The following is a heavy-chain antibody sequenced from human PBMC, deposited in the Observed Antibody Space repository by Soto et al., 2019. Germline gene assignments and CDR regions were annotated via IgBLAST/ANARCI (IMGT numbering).Heavy chain of an antibody. CDR2: IFPRDSDT. V-gene: IGHV5-51*03. D-gene: IGHD4-4*01. J-gene: IGHJ4*02. Sequence: PGESLKISCQTSGYTFTNYWIAWVRHMPGRGLEWMGLIFPRDSDTRYNSSFEGQVTTSTDRSIATAYLQWTSLKASDTATYFCARLGSLLQPIDYWGQGTPLTVSS. CDR3: ARLGSLLQPIDY. CDR1: GYTFTNYW.